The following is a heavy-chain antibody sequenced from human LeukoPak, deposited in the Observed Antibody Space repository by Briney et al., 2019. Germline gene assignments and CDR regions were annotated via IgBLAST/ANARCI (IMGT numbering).Heavy chain of an antibody. CDR2: ISGSGGST. CDR3: AKVPLTWLVRDYYYMDV. D-gene: IGHD2-21*01. V-gene: IGHV3-23*01. CDR1: GFTFSSYA. J-gene: IGHJ6*03. Sequence: GGSLRLSCAASGFTFSSYAMSWVRQAPGKGLEWVSGISGSGGSTYYVDSVKGRFTISRDNSRNTLYLQMNSLRAEDTAEYYCAKVPLTWLVRDYYYMDVWGKGTTVTVSS.